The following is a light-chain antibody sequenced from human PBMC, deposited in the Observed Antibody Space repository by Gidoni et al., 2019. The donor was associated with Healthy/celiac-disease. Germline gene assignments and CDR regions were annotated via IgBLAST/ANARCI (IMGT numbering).Light chain of an antibody. J-gene: IGKJ2*01. CDR2: GAS. V-gene: IGKV3-20*01. CDR3: QQYGSSPPYT. Sequence: IVLTQSPGTLSLSPGERATLSCRASQSVSSSYLACYQQKPGQAPRLLIYGASSRATGIPDRFSGSGSGTEFTLTISRLEPEDFAVYYCQQYGSSPPYTFGQGTKLEIK. CDR1: QSVSSSY.